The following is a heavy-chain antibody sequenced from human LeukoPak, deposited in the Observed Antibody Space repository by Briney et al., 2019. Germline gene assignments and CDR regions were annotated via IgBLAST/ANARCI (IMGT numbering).Heavy chain of an antibody. J-gene: IGHJ4*02. Sequence: SETLSLTCAVSGGSISSYYWSWIREPPRKGLGWIGDIYYSGSTNYNPSLKSRVTISVDTSKNQFSLKLSSVTAADTAVYYCARGTSYGDGYALWGQGTLVTVSS. V-gene: IGHV4-59*01. CDR2: IYYSGST. CDR3: ARGTSYGDGYAL. D-gene: IGHD5-24*01. CDR1: GGSISSYY.